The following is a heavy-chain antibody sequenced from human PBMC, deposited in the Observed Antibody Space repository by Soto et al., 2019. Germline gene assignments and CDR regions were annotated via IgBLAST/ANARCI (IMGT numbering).Heavy chain of an antibody. V-gene: IGHV3-9*01. Sequence: EVQLVESGGGLVQPGRSLRLSCAASGFTFDDYAMHWVRQAPGKGLEWVSGISWNSGTIGDADAVKGRFTISRDNDTHSLYMQMYSRRAADTALYYCAKDASGGSCSGGSCFYYGMDVWGQGTTVTVSS. CDR2: ISWNSGTI. CDR3: AKDASGGSCSGGSCFYYGMDV. D-gene: IGHD2-15*01. J-gene: IGHJ6*02. CDR1: GFTFDDYA.